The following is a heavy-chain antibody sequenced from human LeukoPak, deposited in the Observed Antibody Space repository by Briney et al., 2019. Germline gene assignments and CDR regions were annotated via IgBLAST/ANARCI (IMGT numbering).Heavy chain of an antibody. J-gene: IGHJ3*02. Sequence: PSETLSLTCTVSGGSISSGGYYWSWIRQPPGKGLEWIGYIYHSGSTYYNPSLKSRVTISVDRSKNQFSLKLSSVTAADTAVYYCAREYGPWLRYDAFDIWGQGTMVTVSS. CDR2: IYHSGST. D-gene: IGHD5-12*01. V-gene: IGHV4-30-2*01. CDR3: AREYGPWLRYDAFDI. CDR1: GGSISSGGYY.